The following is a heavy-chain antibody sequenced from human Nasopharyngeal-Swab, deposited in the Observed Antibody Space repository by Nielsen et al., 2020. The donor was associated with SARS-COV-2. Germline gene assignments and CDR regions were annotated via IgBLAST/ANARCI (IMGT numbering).Heavy chain of an antibody. Sequence: SVKVSCKASGGTFSSYAISWVRQAPGQGLEWMGGIIPIFGTANYAQKFQGRVTITADESTSTACMELSSLRSEDTAVYYCARTYYYGSGSYYNFDYWGQGTLVTVSS. D-gene: IGHD3-10*01. CDR3: ARTYYYGSGSYYNFDY. CDR1: GGTFSSYA. CDR2: IIPIFGTA. J-gene: IGHJ4*02. V-gene: IGHV1-69*13.